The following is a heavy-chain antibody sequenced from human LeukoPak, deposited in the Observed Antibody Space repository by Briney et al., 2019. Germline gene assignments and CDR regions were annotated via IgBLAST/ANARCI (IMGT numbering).Heavy chain of an antibody. CDR3: AKRGVVIRVILVGFHKEAHYFDS. D-gene: IGHD3-22*01. CDR2: IRSDANGGTP. Sequence: PGGSLRLSCTASGFNFGDYGLSWVRQAPGRGPEWIGVIRSDANGGTPEYAASVKGRFTISRDDSNSVGYLHMKSLKTEDTAVYFCAKRGVVIRVILVGFHKEAHYFDSWGQGALVTVSS. J-gene: IGHJ4*02. V-gene: IGHV3-49*04. CDR1: GFNFGDYG.